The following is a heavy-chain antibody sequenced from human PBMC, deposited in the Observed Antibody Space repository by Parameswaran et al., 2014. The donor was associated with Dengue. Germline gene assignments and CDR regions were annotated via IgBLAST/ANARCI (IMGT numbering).Heavy chain of an antibody. V-gene: IGHV3-74*01. D-gene: IGHD1-26*01. Sequence: WIRQPPGKGLVWVSRINSDGSSTSYADSVKGRFTISRDNAKNTLYLQMNSLRAEDTAVYYCAGIVRYWGQGTLVTVSS. J-gene: IGHJ4*02. CDR2: INSDGSST. CDR3: AGIVRY.